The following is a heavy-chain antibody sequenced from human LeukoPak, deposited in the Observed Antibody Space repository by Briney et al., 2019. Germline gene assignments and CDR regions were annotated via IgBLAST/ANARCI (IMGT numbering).Heavy chain of an antibody. CDR3: TRRIATADYFDY. V-gene: IGHV3-49*03. D-gene: IGHD6-13*01. CDR1: GFIFGDYT. J-gene: IGHJ4*02. CDR2: IRSKSYGGTT. Sequence: GGSLRLSCTASGFIFGDYTMSWFRQAPGKGLEWVGFIRSKSYGGTTEYAASVKGRFTISRDNSKNIAYLEMNSLNTDDTAVYYCTRRIATADYFDYWGQGTLVTVSS.